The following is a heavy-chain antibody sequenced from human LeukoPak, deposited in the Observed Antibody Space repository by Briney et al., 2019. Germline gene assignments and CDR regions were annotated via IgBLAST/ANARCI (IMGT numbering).Heavy chain of an antibody. CDR1: GGSIRSSSYY. D-gene: IGHD3-22*01. CDR3: AISTYYYDSSGIF. Sequence: PSETLSLTCTVSGGSIRSSSYYWAWIRQPPGKGLEWIGNIYYSGSTYYNPSLKSRVTISVDTSKNQSSLKLSSVTAADTAVYFCAISTYYYDSSGIFWGQGTLVTVSS. J-gene: IGHJ4*02. V-gene: IGHV4-39*01. CDR2: IYYSGST.